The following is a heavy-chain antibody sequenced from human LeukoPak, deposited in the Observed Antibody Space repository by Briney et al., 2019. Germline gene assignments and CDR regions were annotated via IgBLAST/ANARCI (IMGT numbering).Heavy chain of an antibody. CDR3: AMCSGGSCYLNYFDY. V-gene: IGHV5-51*01. Sequence: GESLKISCKGSGYSFTSYWIGWVRQMPGKGLEWMGIIYPSDSETRYSPSFQGQVTTSADMSISIAFLQWSSLKASDTAIHYCAMCSGGSCYLNYFDYWGQGTLVTVSS. D-gene: IGHD2-15*01. CDR1: GYSFTSYW. J-gene: IGHJ4*02. CDR2: IYPSDSET.